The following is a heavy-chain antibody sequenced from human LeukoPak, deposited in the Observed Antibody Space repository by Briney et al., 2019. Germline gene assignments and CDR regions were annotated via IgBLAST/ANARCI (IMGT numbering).Heavy chain of an antibody. Sequence: GGSLRLSCVVSGLSFSNYWMDWVRQAPGKGREWEAFIKQDGSETSYVDSVKGRFTISRDNARNSLLLQMNSLRAEDTAVYYCAARGDLSWFGALRHWSQGTLVTVSS. CDR1: GLSFSNYW. CDR3: AARGDLSWFGALRH. CDR2: IKQDGSET. V-gene: IGHV3-7*01. J-gene: IGHJ4*02. D-gene: IGHD3-16*02.